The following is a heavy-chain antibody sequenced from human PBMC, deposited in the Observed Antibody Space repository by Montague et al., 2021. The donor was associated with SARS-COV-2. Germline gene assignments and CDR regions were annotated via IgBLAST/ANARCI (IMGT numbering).Heavy chain of an antibody. CDR1: GGSVSGYY. J-gene: IGHJ4*02. CDR3: ARENTVTTLGAPYYIDS. Sequence: SETLSLTCIVSGGSVSGYYWSWMRQPPGKGLEWIGYIYDSGSTNYTPSLKSRVTISVDTSKNQFSLKPSSVTAADTAVYYCARENTVTTLGAPYYIDSWGQGTLVTVSA. V-gene: IGHV4-59*02. CDR2: IYDSGST. D-gene: IGHD4-17*01.